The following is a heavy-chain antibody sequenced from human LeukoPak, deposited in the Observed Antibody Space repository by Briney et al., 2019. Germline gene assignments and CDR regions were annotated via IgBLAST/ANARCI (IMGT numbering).Heavy chain of an antibody. V-gene: IGHV1-2*02. Sequence: ASVKVSCKASGYTFNDYYIHWVRQAPGQGLEWMGWINPKSGGTNYAQKFQGRVTMTRDTSISTAYMEVIRLTSDDTAVYFCARAPPYNILTGYRLFDYWGQGTLVTVSS. CDR1: GYTFNDYY. J-gene: IGHJ4*02. CDR2: INPKSGGT. CDR3: ARAPPYNILTGYRLFDY. D-gene: IGHD3-9*01.